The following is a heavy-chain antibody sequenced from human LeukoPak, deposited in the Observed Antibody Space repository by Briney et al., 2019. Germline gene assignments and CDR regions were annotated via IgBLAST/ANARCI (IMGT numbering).Heavy chain of an antibody. V-gene: IGHV3-48*01. CDR1: GFTFSSCS. D-gene: IGHD2-8*01. CDR3: AREGSLGYCTNGVCPKLGYYYYYMDV. CDR2: ISSSSTI. Sequence: GGSLRLSCAASGFTFSSCSMNWVRQAPGKGLEWVSYISSSSTIYYADSVKGRFTISRDNAKDSLYLQMNSLRAEDTAVYYCAREGSLGYCTNGVCPKLGYYYYYMDVWGKGTTVTVSS. J-gene: IGHJ6*03.